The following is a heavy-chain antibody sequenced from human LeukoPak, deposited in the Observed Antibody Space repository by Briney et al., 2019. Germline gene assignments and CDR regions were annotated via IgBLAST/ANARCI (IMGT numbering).Heavy chain of an antibody. Sequence: ASVKVSCKASGGTFSSYAISWVRQAPGQGLEWMGRIIPILGIANYAQKFQGRVTTTADKSTSTAYMELSSLRSEDTAVYYCARVYSSSGHFDYWGQGTLVTVSS. J-gene: IGHJ4*02. V-gene: IGHV1-69*04. CDR3: ARVYSSSGHFDY. D-gene: IGHD6-13*01. CDR1: GGTFSSYA. CDR2: IIPILGIA.